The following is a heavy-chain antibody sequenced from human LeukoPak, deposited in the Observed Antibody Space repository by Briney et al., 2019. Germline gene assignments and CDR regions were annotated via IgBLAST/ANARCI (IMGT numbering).Heavy chain of an antibody. CDR3: TKGRGI. CDR1: GGSISSTSYD. Sequence: PSETLSLTCTLSGGSISSTSYDWYWIRQPAGKGLEWIGHIYTSGSTNYNPSLKSRVTISVDTSKNQFSLKLTSVTAAATAVYYCTKGRGIWGQGTLVTVSS. V-gene: IGHV4-61*09. D-gene: IGHD3-10*01. CDR2: IYTSGST. J-gene: IGHJ4*02.